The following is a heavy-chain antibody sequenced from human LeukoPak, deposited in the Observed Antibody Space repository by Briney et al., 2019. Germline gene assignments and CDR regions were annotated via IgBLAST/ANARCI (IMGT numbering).Heavy chain of an antibody. CDR1: GFTFSSYA. CDR3: AKDRSWYGYYGSGSYYQGATDY. D-gene: IGHD3-10*01. J-gene: IGHJ4*02. Sequence: GGSLRLSCAASGFTFSSYAMSWVRQAPGKGLEWVSAISGSGGSTYYADSVKGRFTISRDNSKNTLYLQMNSLRAEDTAVYYCAKDRSWYGYYGSGSYYQGATDYWGQGALVTVSS. V-gene: IGHV3-23*01. CDR2: ISGSGGST.